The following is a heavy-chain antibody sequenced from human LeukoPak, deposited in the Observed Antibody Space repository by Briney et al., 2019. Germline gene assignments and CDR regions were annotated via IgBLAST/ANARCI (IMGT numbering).Heavy chain of an antibody. CDR2: IYSGGST. D-gene: IGHD3-3*01. J-gene: IGHJ4*02. V-gene: IGHV3-66*01. CDR1: GFTVSSNY. Sequence: PGGSLRLSCAASGFTVSSNYMSWVRQAPGKGLEWVSVIYSGGSTYYADSVKGRFTISRDNSKNTLYLQMNSLRAEDTAVYYCARDGSGGYYSSDYWGQGTLVTVSS. CDR3: ARDGSGGYYSSDY.